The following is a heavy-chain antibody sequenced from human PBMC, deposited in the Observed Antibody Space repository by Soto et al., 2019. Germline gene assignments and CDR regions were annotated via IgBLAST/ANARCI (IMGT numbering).Heavy chain of an antibody. CDR3: ARDSGIRGPSGDLDY. V-gene: IGHV1-3*01. CDR1: GYTFMSHV. CDR2: VTGGNGDT. Sequence: QVQLVRSGAEVKEPGASVKVSCRASGYTFMSHVIHWVRQAPGQRLEWMGWVTGGNGDTKYSQNFQGRVTITRDTSATTAYMELSRLTSEDTAVYYCARDSGIRGPSGDLDYWGQGTLVTVSS. D-gene: IGHD1-20*01. J-gene: IGHJ4*02.